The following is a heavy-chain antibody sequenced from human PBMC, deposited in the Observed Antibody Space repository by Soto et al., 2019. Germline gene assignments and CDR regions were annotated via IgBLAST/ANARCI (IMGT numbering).Heavy chain of an antibody. CDR3: AKYSELPYQAYLQE. Sequence: EVQLLASGGGLVQPGGSLRLSCAASGFTFSVYAMSWVRQAPGKGLEWVSAISTNGGSTFYADSLKGRFTFPRDNSKSTLYLQMNGLRAEDTAIYYCAKYSELPYQAYLQEWGQGTLVTVSS. V-gene: IGHV3-23*01. CDR2: ISTNGGST. CDR1: GFTFSVYA. J-gene: IGHJ1*01. D-gene: IGHD1-7*01.